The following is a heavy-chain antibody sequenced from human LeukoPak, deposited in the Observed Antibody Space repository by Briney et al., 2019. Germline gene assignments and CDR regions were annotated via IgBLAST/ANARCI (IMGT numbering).Heavy chain of an antibody. CDR3: ARITDYGDYYYYYMDV. CDR2: IYSGGST. V-gene: IGHV3-53*01. D-gene: IGHD4-17*01. CDR1: GFTFSSYG. Sequence: GGSLRLSCAASGFTFSSYGMSWVRQAPGKGLEWVSVIYSGGSTYYADSVKGRFTISRDNSKNTLYLQMNSLRAEDTAVYYCARITDYGDYYYYYMDVWGKGTTVTISS. J-gene: IGHJ6*03.